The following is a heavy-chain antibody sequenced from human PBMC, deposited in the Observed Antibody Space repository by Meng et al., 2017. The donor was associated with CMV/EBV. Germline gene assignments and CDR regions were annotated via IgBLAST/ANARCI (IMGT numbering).Heavy chain of an antibody. CDR3: ARGLKPELIAARPYYYYGMDV. CDR1: GFTFSSYA. CDR2: ISYDGSNK. D-gene: IGHD6-6*01. J-gene: IGHJ6*02. V-gene: IGHV3-30*04. Sequence: GESLKISCAASGFTFSSYAMHWVRQAPGKGLEWVAVISYDGSNKYYADSVKGRFIISRDNSKNTLYLQMNSLRAEDTAVYYCARGLKPELIAARPYYYYGMDVWGQGTTVTVSS.